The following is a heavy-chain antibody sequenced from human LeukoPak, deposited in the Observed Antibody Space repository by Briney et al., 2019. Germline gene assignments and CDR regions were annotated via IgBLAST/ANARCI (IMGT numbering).Heavy chain of an antibody. CDR1: GFTFSTYT. J-gene: IGHJ3*02. CDR3: AREGVGTTSAFDI. Sequence: PGGSLRLSCAASGFTFSTYTMNWVRQAPGKGLEWLSYISTSSTIYYAHSVKGRFTISRDNAKNSLYLQMNSLRAEDTAVYYCAREGVGTTSAFDIWGQGTMVTVSS. D-gene: IGHD1-26*01. CDR2: ISTSSTI. V-gene: IGHV3-48*01.